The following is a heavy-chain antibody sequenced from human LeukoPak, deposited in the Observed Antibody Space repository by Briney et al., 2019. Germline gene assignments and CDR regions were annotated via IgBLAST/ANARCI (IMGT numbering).Heavy chain of an antibody. CDR3: ARGGGHLDC. J-gene: IGHJ4*02. V-gene: IGHV3-7*03. CDR1: GFSFSSYW. CDR2: IKQDGGDK. D-gene: IGHD4-23*01. Sequence: QPGGSLRLSCAASGFSFSSYWMSWVRQAPGKGLEWVANIKQDGGDKYYLTSVRGRFTISRDNAKNSLFLQMNSLRVEDTAVYYCARGGGHLDCWGQGTLVTVSS.